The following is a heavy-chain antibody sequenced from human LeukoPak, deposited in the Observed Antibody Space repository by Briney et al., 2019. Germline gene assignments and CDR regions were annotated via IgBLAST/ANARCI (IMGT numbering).Heavy chain of an antibody. V-gene: IGHV3-21*01. D-gene: IGHD3-9*01. CDR1: GFIFSSYE. J-gene: IGHJ4*02. Sequence: GGSLRLSCAASGFIFSSYEMNWVRQAPGKGLEWVSSISSSSSYIYYADSVKGRFTISRDNAKNSLYLQMNSLRAEDTAVYYCARDWDYDILTGYSPEGYWGQGTLVTVSS. CDR2: ISSSSSYI. CDR3: ARDWDYDILTGYSPEGY.